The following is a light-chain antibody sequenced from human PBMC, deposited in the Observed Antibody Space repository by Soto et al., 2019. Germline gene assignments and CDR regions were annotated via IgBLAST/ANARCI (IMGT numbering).Light chain of an antibody. CDR2: ETN. CDR3: AAWDGGLSRPL. Sequence: QPVLTQPPSASGTPGQRVTTSCSGSSSNIGNNHVYWYQQLAGTAPKLLMSETNQRPSGVPNRFTASKYGSSASLAISGLRSEDEAAYYCAAWDGGLSRPLFGGGTKLTVL. J-gene: IGLJ3*02. CDR1: SSNIGNNH. V-gene: IGLV1-47*01.